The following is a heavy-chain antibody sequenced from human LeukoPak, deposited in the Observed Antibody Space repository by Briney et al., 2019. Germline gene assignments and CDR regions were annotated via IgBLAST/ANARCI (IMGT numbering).Heavy chain of an antibody. CDR2: INCYGSST. CDR1: GFTFSSYW. Sequence: GGSLRLSCAASGFTFSSYWMHWVRQAPGKGVVGVSRINCYGSSTSYADSVKGRFSISRDNAKNTLYLQMNSLRAEDTAVYYCARRIAVAGNFDYWGQGTLVTVSS. V-gene: IGHV3-74*01. D-gene: IGHD6-19*01. CDR3: ARRIAVAGNFDY. J-gene: IGHJ4*02.